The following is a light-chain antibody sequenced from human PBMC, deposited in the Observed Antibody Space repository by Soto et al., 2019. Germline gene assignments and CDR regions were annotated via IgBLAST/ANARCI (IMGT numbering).Light chain of an antibody. CDR1: QSISSW. J-gene: IGKJ4*01. CDR3: QQYNSYPT. CDR2: KAS. Sequence: DTPMTQSPSTLSASVGDRVTITCRASQSISSWLAWYQQKPGKAPKLLIYKASSLESGVPSRFSGSGSGTEFTLTISSLQPDDFAPYYCQQYNSYPTFGGGTKVEIK. V-gene: IGKV1-5*03.